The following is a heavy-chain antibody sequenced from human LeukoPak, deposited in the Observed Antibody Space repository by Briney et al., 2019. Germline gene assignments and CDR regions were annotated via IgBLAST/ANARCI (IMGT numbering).Heavy chain of an antibody. CDR1: GFTFSHYG. J-gene: IGHJ1*01. D-gene: IGHD4-11*01. Sequence: GGSLRLSRAASGFTFSHYGMHWVRQTPGAGLEWVAVIWSDGSDKYYAKSVKGRFTISRDNSKNSLFLQMNSLRAEDTAVYYCAKDAQRGFDYSNSLQNWGQGILVTVSS. CDR2: IWSDGSDK. CDR3: AKDAQRGFDYSNSLQN. V-gene: IGHV3-33*06.